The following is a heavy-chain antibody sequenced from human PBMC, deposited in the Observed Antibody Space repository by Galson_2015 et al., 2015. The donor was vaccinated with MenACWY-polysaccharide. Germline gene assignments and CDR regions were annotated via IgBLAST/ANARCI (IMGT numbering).Heavy chain of an antibody. CDR3: ARLSDIVTGYSHDGVDS. CDR1: EYTFTNFY. V-gene: IGHV1-46*01. J-gene: IGHJ3*02. D-gene: IGHD3-9*01. Sequence: SVKVSCKASEYTFTNFYINWVRQAPGQGLEWMGQISPTDGTTNYAQKFQGRVTVTRDTSTSTVYMELSSLRSEDSAVFYCARLSDIVTGYSHDGVDSSGQATMVTVSS. CDR2: ISPTDGTT.